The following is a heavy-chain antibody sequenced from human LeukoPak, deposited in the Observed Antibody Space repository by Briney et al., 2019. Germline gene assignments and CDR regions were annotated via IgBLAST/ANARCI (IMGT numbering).Heavy chain of an antibody. CDR2: IRSTADGGTT. D-gene: IGHD3-16*02. CDR3: TTDPLRLGELSYPT. CDR1: GFTFSNVW. J-gene: IGHJ5*02. Sequence: GGSLRLSCAASGFTFSNVWMSWVRQAPGKGLEWVDRIRSTADGGTTDYAAPVEGRFTISRDDSKTTLYLQMNSLKTEDAAVYYCTTDPLRLGELSYPTWGQGTLVTVSS. V-gene: IGHV3-15*01.